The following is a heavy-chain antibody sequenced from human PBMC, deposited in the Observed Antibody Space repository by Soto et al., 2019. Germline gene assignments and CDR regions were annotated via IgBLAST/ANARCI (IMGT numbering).Heavy chain of an antibody. CDR3: ARVLRYFDWLLYLDY. Sequence: QLQLQESGPGLVKPSETLSLTCTVSGGSISSSSYYWGWIRQPPGKGLEWIGSIYYSGSTYYNPSLKIRVTISVDTSKNQFSLKLSSVTAADTAVYYCARVLRYFDWLLYLDYWGQGTLVTVSS. CDR1: GGSISSSSYY. J-gene: IGHJ4*02. CDR2: IYYSGST. D-gene: IGHD3-9*01. V-gene: IGHV4-39*01.